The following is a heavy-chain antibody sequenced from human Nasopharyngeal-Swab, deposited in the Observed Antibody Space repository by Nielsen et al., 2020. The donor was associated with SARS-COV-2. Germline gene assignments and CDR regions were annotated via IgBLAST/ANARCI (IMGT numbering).Heavy chain of an antibody. Sequence: GESLKISCAASGFTFNNYNFNWVRQAPGKGLEWVSSISSSSSYIYYADSVKGRFTISRDNAKNSLYLQMNSLRAEDTAVYYCARDGLDWSAYFMDVWGQGTTVTVSS. D-gene: IGHD3-3*01. CDR2: ISSSSSYI. J-gene: IGHJ6*02. CDR1: GFTFNNYN. V-gene: IGHV3-21*01. CDR3: ARDGLDWSAYFMDV.